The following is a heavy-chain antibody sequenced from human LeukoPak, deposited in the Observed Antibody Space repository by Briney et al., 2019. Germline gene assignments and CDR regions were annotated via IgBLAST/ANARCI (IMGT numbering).Heavy chain of an antibody. CDR1: GGTFSSYA. J-gene: IGHJ4*02. D-gene: IGHD6-13*01. CDR3: ARTLYSSSWYIVGYFDH. Sequence: SVKVSCKASGGTFSSYAISWVRQAPGQGLEWMGGIIPIFGTANYAQKFQGRVTITANKSTSTAYMELSSLRSEDTAVYYCARTLYSSSWYIVGYFDHWGQGTLVTVSS. CDR2: IIPIFGTA. V-gene: IGHV1-69*06.